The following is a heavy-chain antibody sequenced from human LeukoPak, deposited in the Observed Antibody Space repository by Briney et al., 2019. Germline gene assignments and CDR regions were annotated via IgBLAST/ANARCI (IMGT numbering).Heavy chain of an antibody. V-gene: IGHV3-20*04. CDR3: ARSGGGAWADY. CDR2: INWNGGST. J-gene: IGHJ4*02. Sequence: GGSLRLSCAASGFTFSGYYMSWVRQAPGKGLEWVSGINWNGGSTGYADSVKGRFTISRDNAKNSLYLQMNRLRAEDTALYYCARSGGGAWADYWGQGTLVTVSS. D-gene: IGHD3-10*01. CDR1: GFTFSGYY.